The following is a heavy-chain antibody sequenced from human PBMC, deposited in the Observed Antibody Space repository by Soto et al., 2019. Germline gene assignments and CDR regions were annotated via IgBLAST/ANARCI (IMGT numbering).Heavy chain of an antibody. CDR1: GFKFEDYA. CDR3: AKAKGEYRGSIDY. CDR2: ISWKTGSI. D-gene: IGHD5-12*01. Sequence: GGSLRLSCAAFGFKFEDYAMHWVRQAPGKGLEWVSGISWKTGSIGYADSVKGRFIFSRDNIKNFLYLEMDSLRPEDTALYYCAKAKGEYRGSIDYWGQGALVTVSS. J-gene: IGHJ4*02. V-gene: IGHV3-9*01.